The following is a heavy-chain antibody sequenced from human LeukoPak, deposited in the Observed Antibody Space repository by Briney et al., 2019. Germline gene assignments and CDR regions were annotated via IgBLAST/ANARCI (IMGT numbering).Heavy chain of an antibody. V-gene: IGHV4-59*08. CDR1: GGSISSYY. Sequence: SETLSLTCTVSGGSISSYYWSWIRQPPGKGLEWIGYIYYSGSTNYNPSLKSRVTISVDTSKNQFSLKLSSVTAADTAVYYCARHIPTVTDLYYFDYWGQGTLVTVSS. J-gene: IGHJ4*02. CDR3: ARHIPTVTDLYYFDY. D-gene: IGHD4-17*01. CDR2: IYYSGST.